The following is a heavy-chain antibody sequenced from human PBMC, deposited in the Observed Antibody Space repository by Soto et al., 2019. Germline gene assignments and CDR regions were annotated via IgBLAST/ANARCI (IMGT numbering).Heavy chain of an antibody. Sequence: QVQLVESGGGVVQPGRSLRLSCAASGFTFSSYGMHWVRQAPGKGLEWVAVISYDGSNKYYADSVKGRFTISRDNSKNTLYLKMNSLRAEDTAVYYCAKSSGSQLFIDYWGQGTLVTVSS. J-gene: IGHJ4*02. V-gene: IGHV3-30*18. CDR1: GFTFSSYG. CDR3: AKSSGSQLFIDY. D-gene: IGHD6-19*01. CDR2: ISYDGSNK.